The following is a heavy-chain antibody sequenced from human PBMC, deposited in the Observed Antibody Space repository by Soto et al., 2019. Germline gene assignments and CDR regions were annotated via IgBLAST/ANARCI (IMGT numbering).Heavy chain of an antibody. J-gene: IGHJ4*02. CDR1: GGTFSSYI. D-gene: IGHD1-26*01. CDR3: ARFPQTAIVGAAYFDY. CDR2: IIPILGIA. Sequence: QVQLVQSGAEVKKPGSSVKVSCKASGGTFSSYIISWVRQAPGQGLEWMGRIIPILGIANYAQKFQGRVTITADKSTSTAYMDLSSLRSEDTAVYYCARFPQTAIVGAAYFDYWGQGTLVTVSP. V-gene: IGHV1-69*02.